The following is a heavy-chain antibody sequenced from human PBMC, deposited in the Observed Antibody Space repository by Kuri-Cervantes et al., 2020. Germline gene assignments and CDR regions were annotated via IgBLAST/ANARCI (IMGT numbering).Heavy chain of an antibody. CDR3: ARNDFWSGNPIDY. J-gene: IGHJ4*02. CDR1: GYSFTSYW. CDR2: IYPGDSDT. V-gene: IGHV5-51*01. D-gene: IGHD3-3*01. Sequence: KVSCKGSGYSFTSYWIGWVRQMPGKGLEWMGIIYPGDSDTRYSPSFQGQVTISADKSISTAYLQWSSLKASDTAMYYCARNDFWSGNPIDYWGQGTLVTVSS.